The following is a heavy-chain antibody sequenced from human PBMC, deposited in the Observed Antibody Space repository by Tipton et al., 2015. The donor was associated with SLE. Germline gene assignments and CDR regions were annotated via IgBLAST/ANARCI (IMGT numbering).Heavy chain of an antibody. CDR2: VSYSGTT. J-gene: IGHJ4*02. Sequence: GLVKPSETMSLTCSVSGVSISSHYWSWIRQPPGKALEWIGYVSYSGTTNYNPSFRSRVTVSVDTSKNQFSLKLTSVTDADTAIYYCARNKATPDYWGQGTLVTVSS. CDR3: ARNKATPDY. CDR1: GVSISSHY. V-gene: IGHV4-59*11. D-gene: IGHD4-23*01.